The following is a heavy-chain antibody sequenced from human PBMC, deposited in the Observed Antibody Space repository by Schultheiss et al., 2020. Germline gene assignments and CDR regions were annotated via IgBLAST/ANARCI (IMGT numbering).Heavy chain of an antibody. D-gene: IGHD3-10*01. CDR2: TYYRSKWYN. Sequence: LRLSCAISGDSVSSNSAAWNWIRQSPSRGLEWLGRTYYRSKWYNDYAVSVKSRITINPDTSKNQFSLQLNSVTPEDTAVYYCARGGWAYGSGYFDYWGQGTLVTVSS. CDR1: GDSVSSNSAA. J-gene: IGHJ4*02. V-gene: IGHV6-1*01. CDR3: ARGGWAYGSGYFDY.